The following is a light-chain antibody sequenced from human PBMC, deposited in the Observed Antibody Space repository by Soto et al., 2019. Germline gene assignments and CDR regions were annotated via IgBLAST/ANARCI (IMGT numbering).Light chain of an antibody. J-gene: IGKJ1*01. Sequence: DIQMTQSPSTLSASIGDRVIITCRDSQNISSWLAWYQQKPGKAPKFLIYDASSLDSGAPSRFSGSGPGTKFTLTISSLQPDDFATYYCQHYNSDSWTFGQGTDVDIK. CDR2: DAS. V-gene: IGKV1-5*01. CDR3: QHYNSDSWT. CDR1: QNISSW.